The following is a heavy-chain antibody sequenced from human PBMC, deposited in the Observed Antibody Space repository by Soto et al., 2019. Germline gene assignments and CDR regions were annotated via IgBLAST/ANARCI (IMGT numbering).Heavy chain of an antibody. V-gene: IGHV4-31*02. CDR3: ARDLRGRGSGRFDP. D-gene: IGHD3-10*01. Sequence: WTWIRQHPGKGLEWIGYIYYSGVTYYNPFLKSRVTISVDTSKNLFSLKLSSVTAADTAMYYCARDLRGRGSGRFDPWGQGTLVTVSS. J-gene: IGHJ5*02. CDR2: IYYSGVT.